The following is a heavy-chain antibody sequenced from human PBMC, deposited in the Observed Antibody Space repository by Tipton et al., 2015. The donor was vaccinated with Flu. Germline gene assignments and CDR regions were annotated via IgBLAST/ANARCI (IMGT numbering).Heavy chain of an antibody. D-gene: IGHD3-3*01. V-gene: IGHV4-34*01. J-gene: IGHJ4*02. CDR2: INHSGNI. CDR1: GGSFSGSY. Sequence: GLVKPSETLSLTCAVYGGSFSGSYWAWIRQSPDKGLEWIGEINHSGNIKYNPSLESRFSLSLATSKNQFSLRLTSLTAADTAVYYRARSVPRASIPGGVRNPTRRGNYFDSWGQGTLVTVSS. CDR3: ARSVPRASIPGGVRNPTRRGNYFDS.